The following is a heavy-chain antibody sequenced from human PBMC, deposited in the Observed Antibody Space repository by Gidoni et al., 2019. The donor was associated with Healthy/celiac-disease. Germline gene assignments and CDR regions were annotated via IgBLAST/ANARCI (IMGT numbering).Heavy chain of an antibody. CDR1: GYTFTSYY. J-gene: IGHJ6*02. CDR2: INARGGRT. D-gene: IGHD3-16*01. V-gene: IGHV1-46*01. CDR3: ARGGGNYVDHYGMDV. Sequence: QVQLVQSGAEVKKPGASVKVSCKASGYTFTSYYMQWVRQDPAQGLEWMGKINARGGRTSYAQKFQGRVTRTRDTSTSTVYMELSRLRSEDTAVYYCARGGGNYVDHYGMDVWGQGTTVTVSS.